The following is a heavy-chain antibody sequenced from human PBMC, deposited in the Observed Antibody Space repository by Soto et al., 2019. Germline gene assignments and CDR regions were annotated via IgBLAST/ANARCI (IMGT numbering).Heavy chain of an antibody. Sequence: PSETLSLTCTVSGGSISSYYWTWIRQPPGKGLEWIGYIHYSGSTNYNPSLKSRVTISVDTSKNHFSLKLSSVSAADTVVYYCARDSTYRGAFDIWGQGTTVTVSS. J-gene: IGHJ3*02. CDR2: IHYSGST. CDR3: ARDSTYRGAFDI. CDR1: GGSISSYY. D-gene: IGHD3-16*02. V-gene: IGHV4-59*01.